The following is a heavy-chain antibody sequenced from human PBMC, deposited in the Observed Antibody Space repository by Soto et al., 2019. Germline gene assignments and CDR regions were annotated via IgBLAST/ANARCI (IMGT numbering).Heavy chain of an antibody. D-gene: IGHD2-21*01. V-gene: IGHV3-9*01. Sequence: CLRLPCAASGFIFDDYAMYWVRQAPGKGLEWVSSISWNSDGLVYADSVKGRFAISRDYAKNSLHLQMNGLRVDDTALYYCAEGPCGVVSGGTPLLLHWGQGSLVTGS. CDR2: ISWNSDGL. CDR1: GFIFDDYA. CDR3: AEGPCGVVSGGTPLLLH. J-gene: IGHJ1*01.